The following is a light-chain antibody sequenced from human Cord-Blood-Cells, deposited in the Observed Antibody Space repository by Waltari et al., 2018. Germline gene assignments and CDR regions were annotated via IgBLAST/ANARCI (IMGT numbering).Light chain of an antibody. Sequence: DLQLTQSPSTLSASVGDRVTLTRRASQSISSWLAWYQQKPWKAPKLLFYKSSSLESRVPSRCSGGGSGTEFTLTISTMQREDFASDCCQQYNSYATFGGGTKVEIK. V-gene: IGKV1-5*03. J-gene: IGKJ4*02. CDR3: QQYNSYAT. CDR2: KSS. CDR1: QSISSW.